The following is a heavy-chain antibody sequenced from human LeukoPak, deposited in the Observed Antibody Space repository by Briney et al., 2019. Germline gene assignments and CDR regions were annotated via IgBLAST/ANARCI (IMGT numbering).Heavy chain of an antibody. CDR2: INTYHGNT. Sequence: ASVKVSCKTSGYRFGDNGISSVRPAPGQGLQWMGWINTYHGNTEYAQSLQGRATMTIDTATATAYLEVRSLISDDTAVYYCARDLGEGAKWDLDFWGQGTLVTVSS. V-gene: IGHV1-18*01. J-gene: IGHJ4*02. CDR1: GYRFGDNG. CDR3: ARDLGEGAKWDLDF. D-gene: IGHD1-26*01.